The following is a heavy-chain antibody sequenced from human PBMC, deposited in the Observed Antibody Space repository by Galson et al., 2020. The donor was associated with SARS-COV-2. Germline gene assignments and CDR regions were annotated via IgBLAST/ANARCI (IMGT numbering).Heavy chain of an antibody. V-gene: IGHV4-30-2*01. CDR2: ISHSGGT. D-gene: IGHD4-17*01. CDR1: GTSISSGSYS. J-gene: IGHJ3*02. CDR3: ARLHYGEYAPEAFDI. Sequence: SETLSLTCAVSGTSISSGSYSWNWIRQPPGKGLEWIGYISHSGGTYYNPSLKSRVTISGARSKNQFSLRLGSVTAADTAVYYCARLHYGEYAPEAFDIWGPGTRVTV.